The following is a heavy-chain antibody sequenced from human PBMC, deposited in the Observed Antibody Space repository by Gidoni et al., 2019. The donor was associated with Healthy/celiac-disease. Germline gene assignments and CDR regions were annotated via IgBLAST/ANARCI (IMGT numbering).Heavy chain of an antibody. CDR3: ARDRRGGGSYSYFDY. CDR1: GFTFSSYS. Sequence: EVQLVESGGGLVQPGGSLRLSCAASGFTFSSYSMNWGRQAPGKGLEWVSYISRSSSTIYYADSVKGRFTISRDNAKNSLYLQMNSLRDEDTAVYYCARDRRGGGSYSYFDYWGQGTLVTVSS. J-gene: IGHJ4*02. D-gene: IGHD1-26*01. CDR2: ISRSSSTI. V-gene: IGHV3-48*02.